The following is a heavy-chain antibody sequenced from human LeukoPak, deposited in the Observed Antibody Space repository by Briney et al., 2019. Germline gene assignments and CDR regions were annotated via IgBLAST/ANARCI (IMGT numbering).Heavy chain of an antibody. CDR3: ARRTSNPVGAIDY. D-gene: IGHD1-26*01. J-gene: IGHJ4*02. CDR1: GGSISISNYH. V-gene: IGHV4-39*01. Sequence: NPSETLSLTCTVSGGSISISNYHWGWIRQPPGRGLEWIGSISYSGTYYNPSLKSRLTISVDTSKNHFSLNLRSVTAADTAVYYCARRTSNPVGAIDYWGQGTLVTVSS. CDR2: ISYSGT.